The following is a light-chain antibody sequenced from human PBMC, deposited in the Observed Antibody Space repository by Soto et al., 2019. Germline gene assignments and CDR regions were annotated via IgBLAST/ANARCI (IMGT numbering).Light chain of an antibody. CDR2: EVS. V-gene: IGLV2-14*01. J-gene: IGLJ3*02. CDR3: TSYSRYSVLV. CDR1: SSDIGGYKY. Sequence: QSVLTQPASVSGSPGQSITISRTGTSSDIGGYKYVSWYQQHPGKAPKLIIFEVSNRPSGVSDRFSGSNSGNTASLTISGLQAEDEADYYCTSYSRYSVLVFGGGTKVTVL.